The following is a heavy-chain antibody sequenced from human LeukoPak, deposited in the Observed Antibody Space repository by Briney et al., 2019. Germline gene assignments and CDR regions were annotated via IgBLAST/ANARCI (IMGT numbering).Heavy chain of an antibody. Sequence: GGSLRLSCAASGFTFDDYAMHWVRQAPGKGLEWVSGISWNSGSIGYADSVKGRFTISRDNAKNSLYLQMNSLRAEDTALYYCAKDDKPYYYYSSFPRGAFDIWGQGTMVTVSS. D-gene: IGHD3-22*01. V-gene: IGHV3-9*01. CDR1: GFTFDDYA. CDR3: AKDDKPYYYYSSFPRGAFDI. J-gene: IGHJ3*02. CDR2: ISWNSGSI.